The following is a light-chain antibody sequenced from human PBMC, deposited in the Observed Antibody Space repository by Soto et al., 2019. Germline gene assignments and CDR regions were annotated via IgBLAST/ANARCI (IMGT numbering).Light chain of an antibody. Sequence: EIVLTQSPATLSLSPGERATLSCKASQSVSTYLAWYQQKPGQVPRLLIYDASNRATGIPARFSGSGSGTDFTLTITSLEAEDFAVYYCLQRSNWPPRYTFGQGTKLEIK. V-gene: IGKV3-11*01. CDR1: QSVSTY. J-gene: IGKJ2*01. CDR2: DAS. CDR3: LQRSNWPPRYT.